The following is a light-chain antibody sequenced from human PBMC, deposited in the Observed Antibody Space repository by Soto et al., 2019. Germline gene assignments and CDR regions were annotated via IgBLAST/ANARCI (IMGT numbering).Light chain of an antibody. Sequence: QSVLTQPRSVSGSPGQSVTISCTGTSSDVGAYNYVSWYQQHPGKAPKLMIYDVRNRPSGVSNRFSGSKSGNTASLTISGLHTEDEADYYCSSYVSSSTLVFGTGTKVTVL. V-gene: IGLV2-14*01. CDR3: SSYVSSSTLV. CDR1: SSDVGAYNY. CDR2: DVR. J-gene: IGLJ1*01.